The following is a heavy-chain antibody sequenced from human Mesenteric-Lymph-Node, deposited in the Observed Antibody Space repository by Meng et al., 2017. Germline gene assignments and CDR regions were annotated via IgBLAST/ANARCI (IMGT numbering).Heavy chain of an antibody. J-gene: IGHJ4*02. CDR1: GGSIRSGGYY. D-gene: IGHD4-17*01. CDR3: ARGRGYGDYGSLY. Sequence: QVQSPECGPGLAKPSQTRSLTCTGSGGSIRSGGYYWSWIRQHPGKGLEWIGEINHSGSTNYNPSLKSRVTISVDTSKNQFSLKLSSVTAADTAVYYCARGRGYGDYGSLYWGQGTLVTVSS. V-gene: IGHV4-31*03. CDR2: INHSGST.